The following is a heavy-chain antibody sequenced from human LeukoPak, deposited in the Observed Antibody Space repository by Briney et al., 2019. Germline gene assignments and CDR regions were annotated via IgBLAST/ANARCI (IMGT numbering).Heavy chain of an antibody. CDR1: GYTLTELS. CDR3: ATDHPSGSTMRGMDV. Sequence: ASVKVSCKVSGYTLTELSMHWVRQAPGKGLEWMGGFDPEDGETICAQKFQGRVTMTEDTSTDTAYMELSSLRSEDTAVYYCATDHPSGSTMRGMDVWGKGTTVTVSS. V-gene: IGHV1-24*01. D-gene: IGHD5-12*01. CDR2: FDPEDGET. J-gene: IGHJ6*04.